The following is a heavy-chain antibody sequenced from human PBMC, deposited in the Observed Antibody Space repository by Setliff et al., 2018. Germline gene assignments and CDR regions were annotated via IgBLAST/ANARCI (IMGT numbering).Heavy chain of an antibody. CDR1: GFSFGGHD. V-gene: IGHV3-7*03. CDR2: IKQDGSTK. J-gene: IGHJ4*03. D-gene: IGHD3-22*01. CDR3: ARDNNYYDRSGYYSGHDV. Sequence: PGGSLRLSCAASGFSFGGHDMHWVRQAPGKGLEWVADIKQDGSTKYYLDSVKGRFTISRDNAKKSLSLQMNSLRAEDTAVYYCARDNNYYDRSGYYSGHDVWGQGSLVTVSS.